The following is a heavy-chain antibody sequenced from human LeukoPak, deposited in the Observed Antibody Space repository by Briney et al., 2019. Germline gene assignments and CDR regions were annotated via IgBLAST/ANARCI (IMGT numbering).Heavy chain of an antibody. CDR1: GFTFSSYA. D-gene: IGHD2-8*02. CDR3: ARDSNPGGWFDP. J-gene: IGHJ5*02. Sequence: SLRLSCAASGFTFSSYAMHWVRQAPGKGLEWVAVISYDGSNKYYADSVKGRFTISRDNSKNTLYLQMNSLRAEDTAVYYCARDSNPGGWFDPWGQGTLVTVSS. V-gene: IGHV3-30-3*01. CDR2: ISYDGSNK.